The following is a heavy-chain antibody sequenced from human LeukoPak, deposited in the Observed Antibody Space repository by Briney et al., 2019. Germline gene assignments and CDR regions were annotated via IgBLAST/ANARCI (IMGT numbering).Heavy chain of an antibody. CDR2: INPNSGGT. V-gene: IGHV1-2*04. D-gene: IGHD1-1*01. Sequence: ASVKVSCKASGYTFTGYYMHWVRQAPGQGLEWMGWINPNSGGTNYAQKFQGWVTMTRDTSISTAYMELSRLRSDDTAVYYCASSNEVGSSDGMDVWGQGTTVTVSS. J-gene: IGHJ6*02. CDR1: GYTFTGYY. CDR3: ASSNEVGSSDGMDV.